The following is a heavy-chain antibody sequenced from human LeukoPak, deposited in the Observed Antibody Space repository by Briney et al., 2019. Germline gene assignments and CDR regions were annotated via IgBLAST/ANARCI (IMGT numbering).Heavy chain of an antibody. Sequence: SETLSLTCTVSGGSIKTFLWSWVRQPPGKGLEWIGYIFYSGDTNYNPSLKSRVTISVDNSKNQFSLKLNSVTAADTAVYYCARGLRGDSSSWYWFDPWGQGTLVTVSS. V-gene: IGHV4-59*01. J-gene: IGHJ5*02. D-gene: IGHD6-13*01. CDR3: ARGLRGDSSSWYWFDP. CDR1: GGSIKTFL. CDR2: IFYSGDT.